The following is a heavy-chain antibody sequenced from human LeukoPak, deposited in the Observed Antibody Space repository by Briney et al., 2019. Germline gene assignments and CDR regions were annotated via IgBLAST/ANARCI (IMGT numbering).Heavy chain of an antibody. V-gene: IGHV4-34*01. D-gene: IGHD6-13*01. CDR2: INHSGST. J-gene: IGHJ3*02. CDR1: GGSFSGYY. CDR3: ARVTAAATADDAFDI. Sequence: PSETLSLTCAVYGGSFSGYYWSWIRQPPGKGLEWIGEINHSGSTNYNPSLKSRVTISVDTSKNQFSLKLSSVTAADTDVYYCARVTAAATADDAFDIWGQGTMVTVSS.